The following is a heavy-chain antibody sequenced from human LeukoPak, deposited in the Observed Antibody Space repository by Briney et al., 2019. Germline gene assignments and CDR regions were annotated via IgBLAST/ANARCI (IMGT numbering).Heavy chain of an antibody. CDR1: GGSISSGDYY. D-gene: IGHD3-9*01. V-gene: IGHV4-30-4*01. J-gene: IGHJ5*02. CDR3: ARDNDISNWFDP. Sequence: PSETLSLTCTVSGGSISSGDYYWSWIRQPPGKGLEWIGYIYYSGSTYYNPSLKSRVTITVDTSKNQFSLKLSSVTAADTAVYYCARDNDISNWFDPWGQGTLVTVSS. CDR2: IYYSGST.